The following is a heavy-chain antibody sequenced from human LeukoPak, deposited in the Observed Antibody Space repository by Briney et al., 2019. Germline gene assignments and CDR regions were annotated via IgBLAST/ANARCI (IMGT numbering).Heavy chain of an antibody. CDR2: ISPICGTA. Sequence: SVKVCCKASGGTFSSYAISCVRQAPGQGLEWMGGISPICGTANYAQKFQGRVTITADGSTSTAYMELSSLRSEDTAVYYCARSYGPQGWFAPGGKETLVTVSS. CDR3: ARSYGPQGWFAP. V-gene: IGHV1-69*13. D-gene: IGHD4-17*01. CDR1: GGTFSSYA. J-gene: IGHJ5*02.